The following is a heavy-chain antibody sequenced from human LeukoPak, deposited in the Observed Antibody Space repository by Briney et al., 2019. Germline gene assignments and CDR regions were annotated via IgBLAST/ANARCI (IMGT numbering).Heavy chain of an antibody. D-gene: IGHD1-26*01. CDR1: GFTFGDYY. CDR2: ISNSGSTI. J-gene: IGHJ4*02. Sequence: GGSLRLSCAASGFTFGDYYMSWIRQAPGKGLEWVSYISNSGSTIFYADSVEGRFTISRDNGKNSLYLQMSSLRAEDTAVYYCARVRVGATKDYWGQGTLVTVSS. CDR3: ARVRVGATKDY. V-gene: IGHV3-11*01.